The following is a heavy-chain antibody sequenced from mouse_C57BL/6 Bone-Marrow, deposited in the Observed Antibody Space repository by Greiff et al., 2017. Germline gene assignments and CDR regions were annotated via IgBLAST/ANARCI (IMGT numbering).Heavy chain of an antibody. CDR1: GYTFTDYC. Sequence: EVQLQQSGPVLVKPGASVKMSCKASGYTFTDYCMNWVKQSPGKSLEWIGVINPYNGGTSYNQKFKGKATLTVDKSSSTAYMELNSLTSEDSAVYYCARLANYFDYWGQGTTGTGSS. J-gene: IGHJ2*01. CDR2: INPYNGGT. CDR3: ARLANYFDY. V-gene: IGHV1-19*01.